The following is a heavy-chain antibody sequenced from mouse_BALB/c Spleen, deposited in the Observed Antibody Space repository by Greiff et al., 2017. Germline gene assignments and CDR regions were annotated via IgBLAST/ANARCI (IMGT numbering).Heavy chain of an antibody. D-gene: IGHD3-2*02. CDR1: GFTFSSYA. Sequence: EVQGVESGGGLVKPGGSLKLSCAASGFTFSSYAMSWVRQTPEKRLEWVASISSGGSTYYPDSVKGRFTISRDNARNILYLQMSSLRSEDTAMYYCARISGGAMDYWGQGTSVTVSS. CDR3: ARISGGAMDY. CDR2: ISSGGST. J-gene: IGHJ4*01. V-gene: IGHV5-6-5*01.